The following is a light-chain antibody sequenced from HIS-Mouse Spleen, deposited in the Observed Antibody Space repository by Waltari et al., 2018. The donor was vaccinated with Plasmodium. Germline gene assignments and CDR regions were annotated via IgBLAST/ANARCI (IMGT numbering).Light chain of an antibody. CDR2: DAS. V-gene: IGKV3-11*01. J-gene: IGKJ4*02. CDR1: QSVSSY. Sequence: EIVLTQSPAHLSLSPGERATLSCRASQSVSSYLAWYQQKPGQDPRLLIYDASNRATGIPARFSGSGSGTDFTLTISSLEPEDFAVYYCQQRSNWLTFGGGTKVEIK. CDR3: QQRSNWLT.